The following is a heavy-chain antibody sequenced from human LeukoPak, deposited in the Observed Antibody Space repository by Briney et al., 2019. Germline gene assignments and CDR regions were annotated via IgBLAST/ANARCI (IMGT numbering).Heavy chain of an antibody. D-gene: IGHD3-22*01. Sequence: SETLSLTCAVYGGSFSGYYWSWIRQPPGKGLEWIGEINHSGSTNYNPSLKGRVTISVDTSKNQFSLKLSSVTAADTAVYYCACSNYYDSSGHATEELDYWGQGTLVTVSS. CDR3: ACSNYYDSSGHATEELDY. CDR2: INHSGST. CDR1: GGSFSGYY. V-gene: IGHV4-34*01. J-gene: IGHJ4*02.